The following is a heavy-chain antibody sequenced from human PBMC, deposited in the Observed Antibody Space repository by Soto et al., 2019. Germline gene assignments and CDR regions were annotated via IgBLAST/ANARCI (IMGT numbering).Heavy chain of an antibody. J-gene: IGHJ6*03. Sequence: EVQVVESGGGLVQPGGSLRLSCEASGFTFSSYWMTWVRQAPGKGLEWVANIKQDGSEKYYVDSVKGRFTISRDNAKNSLYLQMKSLRAEDTAVYSCARAGSNYFASGSYLPYDLDVWGKGTTVTVSS. D-gene: IGHD3-10*01. V-gene: IGHV3-7*01. CDR1: GFTFSSYW. CDR2: IKQDGSEK. CDR3: ARAGSNYFASGSYLPYDLDV.